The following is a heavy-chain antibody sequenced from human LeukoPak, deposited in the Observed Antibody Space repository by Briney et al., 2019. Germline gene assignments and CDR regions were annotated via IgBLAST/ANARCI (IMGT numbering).Heavy chain of an antibody. V-gene: IGHV3-30*14. CDR2: ISMDGSTK. Sequence: PSLSCAVSGVALCGDAMRGVSDGPDGREGWGSVISMDGSTKYYADSVKARFTISRDHSKNTLYLQINSLRAEDTAVYYCARERAVNGWTSAHFDYWGQGTLVTVSS. D-gene: IGHD6-19*01. CDR3: ARERAVNGWTSAHFDY. CDR1: GVALCGDA. J-gene: IGHJ4*02.